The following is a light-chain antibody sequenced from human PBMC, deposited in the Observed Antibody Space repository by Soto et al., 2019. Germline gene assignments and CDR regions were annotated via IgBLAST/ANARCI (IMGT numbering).Light chain of an antibody. Sequence: AILMTQSPSSLSASTGDRSTITFRASQGISSYLAWYQQKPGKAPKLLIYAASTLQSGVPSRFSGSGSGTDFTLTISCLQSEGFATYYCQQYYSYPLITFGQGTRLEIK. CDR2: AAS. V-gene: IGKV1-8*01. CDR3: QQYYSYPLIT. CDR1: QGISSY. J-gene: IGKJ5*01.